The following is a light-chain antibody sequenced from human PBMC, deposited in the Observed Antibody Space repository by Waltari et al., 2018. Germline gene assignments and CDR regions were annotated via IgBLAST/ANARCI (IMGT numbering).Light chain of an antibody. CDR3: CSYAGPWV. Sequence: QSALTQPASVSGSPGQSVTISCTGTSSDVGLVSWYQQHPGKAPKLIIYEDNKRPSGVFDRFAGAKSGNTASLTIAGLQAEDEADYHCCSYAGPWVFGGGTKRTVL. V-gene: IGLV2-23*01. CDR1: SSDVGL. J-gene: IGLJ3*02. CDR2: EDN.